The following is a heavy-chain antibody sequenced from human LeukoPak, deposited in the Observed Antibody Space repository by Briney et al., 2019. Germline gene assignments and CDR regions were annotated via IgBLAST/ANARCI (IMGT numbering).Heavy chain of an antibody. J-gene: IGHJ4*02. D-gene: IGHD6-13*01. CDR1: GFTFSSYA. Sequence: GGSLRLSRAASGFTFSSYAMSWVRQAPGKGLEWVSAISGSGGSTYYADSVKGRFTISRDNSKNTLYLQMNSLRAEDTAVYYCAKGDSSSWYGGYYFDYWGQGTLVTVSS. V-gene: IGHV3-23*01. CDR3: AKGDSSSWYGGYYFDY. CDR2: ISGSGGST.